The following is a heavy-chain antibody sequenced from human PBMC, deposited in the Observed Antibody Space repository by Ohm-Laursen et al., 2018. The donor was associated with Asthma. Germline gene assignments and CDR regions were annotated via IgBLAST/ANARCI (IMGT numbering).Heavy chain of an antibody. CDR2: IYYSGST. V-gene: IGHV4-59*01. D-gene: IGHD3-10*01. J-gene: IGHJ4*02. Sequence: SETLSLTCTVSGGSISSYYWSWIRQPPGKGLEWIGYIYYSGSTNYNPSLKSRVTISVDTSKNQFSLKLSSVTAADTAVYYCARGMVYHGSGSPWGRWGQGTLVTVSS. CDR3: ARGMVYHGSGSPWGR. CDR1: GGSISSYY.